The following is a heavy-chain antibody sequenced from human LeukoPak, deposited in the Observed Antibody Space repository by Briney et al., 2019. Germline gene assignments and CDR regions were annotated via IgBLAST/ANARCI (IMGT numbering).Heavy chain of an antibody. J-gene: IGHJ4*02. CDR2: INPNSGGT. V-gene: IGHV1-2*02. Sequence: ASVKVSCKASGYTFTDYYMHWVRQVPGQGLEWMGWINPNSGGTNFAQKFQGRVAMTRDTFISTAYLELGSLRSDDTAVYFCARARWQLVPYFDSWGQGTLVTVSS. CDR1: GYTFTDYY. D-gene: IGHD6-6*01. CDR3: ARARWQLVPYFDS.